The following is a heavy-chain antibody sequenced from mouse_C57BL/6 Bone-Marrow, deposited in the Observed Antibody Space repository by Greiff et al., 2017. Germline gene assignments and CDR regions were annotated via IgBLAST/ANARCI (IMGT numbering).Heavy chain of an antibody. CDR2: IYPRSGNP. V-gene: IGHV1-81*01. D-gene: IGHD2-1*01. J-gene: IGHJ1*03. Sequence: QVQLQQSGAELARPGASVKLSCKASGYTFTSYGISWVKQRTGQGLEWIGEIYPRSGNPYYNEKFKGKATLTADKSSSTAYMELRSLTSEDSAVYFCARWDGNYVWYFDVWGTGTTVTVSS. CDR3: ARWDGNYVWYFDV. CDR1: GYTFTSYG.